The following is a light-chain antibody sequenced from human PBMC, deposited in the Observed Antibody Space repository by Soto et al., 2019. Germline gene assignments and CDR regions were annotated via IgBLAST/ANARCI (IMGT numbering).Light chain of an antibody. Sequence: QAVLPQPPSASGSPGQSVTISCTGTKSDIGVYDFVSWYQHHPGKAPRLIIYEVVQRPSGVPDRFSGSKSGNTASLTVSGLQAADEADYFCKSYAGSKTDVLGSGIKVTV. V-gene: IGLV2-8*01. CDR3: KSYAGSKTDV. CDR1: KSDIGVYDF. CDR2: EVV. J-gene: IGLJ1*01.